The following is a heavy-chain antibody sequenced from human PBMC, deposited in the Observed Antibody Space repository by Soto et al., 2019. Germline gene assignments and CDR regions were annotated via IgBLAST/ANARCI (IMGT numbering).Heavy chain of an antibody. CDR1: GFTFDNYW. CDR2: ISSSSTI. V-gene: IGHV3-48*01. J-gene: IGHJ4*02. D-gene: IGHD6-19*01. Sequence: GGSLRLSCAASGFTFDNYWMSWVRQAPGKGLEWVSSISSSSTIYYADSVKGRFTISRDNVQNSLYLQMHSLRAEDTAVYYCARERGSGWTFDYWGQGTLVTVSS. CDR3: ARERGSGWTFDY.